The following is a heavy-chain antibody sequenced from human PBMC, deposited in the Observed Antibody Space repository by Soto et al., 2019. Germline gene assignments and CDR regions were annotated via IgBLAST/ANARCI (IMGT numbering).Heavy chain of an antibody. Sequence: EVQLVESGGGLVKPGGSLRLSCASSGFTFSSHTMNWVRQAPGKGLEWVSSITGTGRDMVYADLVKGRFTISRDNAENSLYLQMNSLRAEDTAVYYCVKEVEGFDYWGQGSLVTVSS. J-gene: IGHJ4*02. D-gene: IGHD1-1*01. CDR1: GFTFSSHT. CDR2: ITGTGRDM. V-gene: IGHV3-21*01. CDR3: VKEVEGFDY.